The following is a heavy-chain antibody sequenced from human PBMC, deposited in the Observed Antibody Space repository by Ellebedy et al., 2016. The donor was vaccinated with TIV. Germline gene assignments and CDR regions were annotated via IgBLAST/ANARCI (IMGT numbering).Heavy chain of an antibody. CDR2: ISSSGNGI. CDR3: ARADYGDYDNY. Sequence: GESLKISXAASGFSFNLYSMNWVRQAPGKGLEWVSYISSSGNGIHYAESVKGRFTISRDNAKNSLYLQMNSLRAEDTAVYYCARADYGDYDNYWGQGTLVTVSS. V-gene: IGHV3-48*04. J-gene: IGHJ4*02. CDR1: GFSFNLYS. D-gene: IGHD4-17*01.